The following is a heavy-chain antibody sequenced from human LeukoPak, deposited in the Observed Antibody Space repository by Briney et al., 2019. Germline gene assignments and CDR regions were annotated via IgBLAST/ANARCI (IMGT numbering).Heavy chain of an antibody. CDR3: ARAVTTRRPFFDI. D-gene: IGHD4-17*01. J-gene: IGHJ3*02. CDR2: IYYSGST. Sequence: PSETESLSCTVSGGSISSYYWSWIRQPPGKGLEWIGYIYYSGSTNYNPSLKSRVTISVDTSKNQFSLKLSSVTAADTAVYYCARAVTTRRPFFDIWGQGTMVTVSS. CDR1: GGSISSYY. V-gene: IGHV4-59*01.